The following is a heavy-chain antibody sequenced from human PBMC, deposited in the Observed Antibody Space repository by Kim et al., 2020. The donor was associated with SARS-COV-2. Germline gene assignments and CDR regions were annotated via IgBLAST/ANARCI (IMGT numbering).Heavy chain of an antibody. D-gene: IGHD6-13*01. V-gene: IGHV3-33*06. CDR2: IWYDGSNK. CDR3: AKGDERSSRYYYYYGMDV. J-gene: IGHJ6*02. CDR1: GFTFSSYG. Sequence: GGSLRLSCAASGFTFSSYGMHWVRQAPGKGLEWVAVIWYDGSNKYYADSVKGRFTISRDNSKNTLYLQMNSLRAEDTAVYYCAKGDERSSRYYYYYGMDVWGQGTTVTVSS.